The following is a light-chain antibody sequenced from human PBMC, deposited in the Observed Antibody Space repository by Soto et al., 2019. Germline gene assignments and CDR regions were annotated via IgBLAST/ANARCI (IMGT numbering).Light chain of an antibody. CDR1: SSNIGTPYD. Sequence: QSVLTQPPSVSGAPGQRVTISYTGSSSNIGTPYDVHWYRQLPGTAPKLLMFGNDNRPSGVPDRFSGSKSGTSASLAITGLQAEDEADYYCQSFDNSLSAFVFGTGTKVTVL. CDR2: GND. J-gene: IGLJ1*01. CDR3: QSFDNSLSAFV. V-gene: IGLV1-40*01.